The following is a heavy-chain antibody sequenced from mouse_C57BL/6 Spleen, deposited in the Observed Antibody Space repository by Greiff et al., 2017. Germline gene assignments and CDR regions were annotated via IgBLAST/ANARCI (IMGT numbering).Heavy chain of an antibody. Sequence: QVQLQQPGAELVRPGSSVKLSCKASGYTFTSYWMHWVKQRPIQGLEWIGNIDPSDSETHYNQKFKDKATLTVDKSSSTAYMQLSSLTSEDSAVYYCAREGKLGRAMDYWGQGTSVTVSS. V-gene: IGHV1-52*01. J-gene: IGHJ4*01. CDR2: IDPSDSET. D-gene: IGHD4-1*01. CDR3: AREGKLGRAMDY. CDR1: GYTFTSYW.